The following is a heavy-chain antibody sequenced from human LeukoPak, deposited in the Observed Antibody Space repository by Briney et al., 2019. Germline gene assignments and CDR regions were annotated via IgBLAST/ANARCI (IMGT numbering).Heavy chain of an antibody. V-gene: IGHV3-53*01. Sequence: PGGSLRLSCAASGFTVSSNYMSWVRQAPGKGLEWVSVIYSSGSTYYADSVKGRFTISRDNSKNTLYLQMNSLRAEDTAVYYCARSSSGYSLNWFDPWGQGTLVTVSS. J-gene: IGHJ5*02. CDR2: IYSSGST. D-gene: IGHD3-22*01. CDR1: GFTVSSNY. CDR3: ARSSSGYSLNWFDP.